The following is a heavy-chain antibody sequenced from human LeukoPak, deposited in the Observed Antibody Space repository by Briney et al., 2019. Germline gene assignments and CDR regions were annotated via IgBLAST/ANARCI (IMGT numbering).Heavy chain of an antibody. J-gene: IGHJ3*02. CDR2: TYYSSKWYS. CDR1: GDSSISKNA. V-gene: IGHV6-1*01. CDR3: ARGWARDGFNI. D-gene: IGHD6-13*01. Sequence: SQALSLTCVICGDSSISKNAWNWVRQSPSGGLECLGRTYYSSKWYSEYAESVKSRITINVDTSKNQFSLQLNSVIPEDTAVYYCARGWARDGFNIWSQGTKVTVSS.